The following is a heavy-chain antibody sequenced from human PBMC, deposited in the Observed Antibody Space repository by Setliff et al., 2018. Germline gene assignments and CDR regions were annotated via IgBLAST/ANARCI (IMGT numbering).Heavy chain of an antibody. CDR2: INPNSGGT. V-gene: IGHV1-2*06. CDR1: GYTFTNYG. CDR3: AREGVDTRSSTDYRYYMDV. J-gene: IGHJ6*03. Sequence: ASVKVSCKTSGYTFTNYGINWVRQAPGQGLEWMGRINPNSGGTNYAQKFQGRVTMTRDTSISTAYMELSSLRTEDTAVYYCAREGVDTRSSTDYRYYMDVWGKGTTVTVSS. D-gene: IGHD5-18*01.